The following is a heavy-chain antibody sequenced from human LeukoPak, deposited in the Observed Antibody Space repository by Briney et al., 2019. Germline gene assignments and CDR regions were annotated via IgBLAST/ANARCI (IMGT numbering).Heavy chain of an antibody. CDR2: IYYSGST. CDR3: ARGSGYGDSPGLH. Sequence: SETLSLTCTVPGGSISSCYWSWIRQPPGKGLEWIGYIYYSGSTNYNPSLKSRVTISVDTSKNQFSLKLSSVTAADTAVYYCARGSGYGDSPGLHWGQGTLVTVSS. CDR1: GGSISSCY. J-gene: IGHJ4*02. V-gene: IGHV4-59*01. D-gene: IGHD4-17*01.